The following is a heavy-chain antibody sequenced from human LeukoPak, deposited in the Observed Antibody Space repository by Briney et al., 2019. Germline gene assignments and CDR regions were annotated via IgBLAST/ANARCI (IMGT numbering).Heavy chain of an antibody. CDR1: GGSFSGYY. CDR3: ARDGSGSYVPTYLDY. J-gene: IGHJ4*02. D-gene: IGHD3-10*01. Sequence: SETLSLTCAVYGGSFSGYYWSWIRQPPGKGLEWIGEINHSGSTNYNPSLKSRVTIPVDTSKNQFSLKLSSVTAADTAVYYCARDGSGSYVPTYLDYWGQGTLVTVSS. V-gene: IGHV4-34*01. CDR2: INHSGST.